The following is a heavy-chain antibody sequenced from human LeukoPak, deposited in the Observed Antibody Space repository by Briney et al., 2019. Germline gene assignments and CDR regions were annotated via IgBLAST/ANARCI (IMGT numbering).Heavy chain of an antibody. CDR1: GGSISGAY. V-gene: IGHV4-59*01. J-gene: IGHJ4*02. D-gene: IGHD3-22*01. CDR2: IYYSGNT. Sequence: PSETLSLTCSVSGGSISGAYWSWIRQPPGKGLEWIGYIYYSGNTNYNPSLKSRVTISIDTSKNHFSLNLTSVTAADTAVYYCARGWDDSSGYYLVYWGQGTLVTVSS. CDR3: ARGWDDSSGYYLVY.